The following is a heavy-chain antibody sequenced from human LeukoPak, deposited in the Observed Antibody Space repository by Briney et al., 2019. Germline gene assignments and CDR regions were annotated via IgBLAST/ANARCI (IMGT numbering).Heavy chain of an antibody. CDR3: ERQGGDDYEGSDY. CDR2: IYPGDSDT. D-gene: IGHD5-12*01. CDR1: GYRFTSCW. V-gene: IGHV5-51*01. Sequence: PGESLKISCKGSGYRFTSCWIGWVRQMPGKGLELMGIIYPGDSDTRYSPSFQGQVTISADKSISTAYLQWSSLKASDTAMYYCERQGGDDYEGSDYWGQGTLVTVST. J-gene: IGHJ4*02.